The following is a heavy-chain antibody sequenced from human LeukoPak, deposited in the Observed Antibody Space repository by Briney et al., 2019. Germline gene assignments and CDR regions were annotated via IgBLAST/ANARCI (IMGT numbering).Heavy chain of an antibody. J-gene: IGHJ5*02. CDR3: ARDYKGRLWKGYNWFDP. V-gene: IGHV1-69*01. CDR2: IIPIFGTA. CDR1: GGTFSSYA. D-gene: IGHD5-18*01. Sequence: GASVKVSCKASGGTFSSYAISWVRQAPGQGLEWMGGIIPIFGTANYAQKFQGRVTITADESTSTAYMELSSLRSEDTAVYYCARDYKGRLWKGYNWFDPWGQGTLVTVSS.